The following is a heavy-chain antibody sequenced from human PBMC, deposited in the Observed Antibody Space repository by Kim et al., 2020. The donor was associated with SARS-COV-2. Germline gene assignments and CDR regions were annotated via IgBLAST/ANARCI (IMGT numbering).Heavy chain of an antibody. Sequence: ASVKVSCKASGYTFTGYYMHWVRQAPGQGLEWMGRINPNSGGTNYAQKFQGRVTMTRDTSISTAYMELSRLRSDDPAVYYCARDLPPEVTIFGVVIREYYLDYWGQGTLVTVSS. D-gene: IGHD3-3*01. CDR2: INPNSGGT. J-gene: IGHJ4*02. V-gene: IGHV1-2*06. CDR1: GYTFTGYY. CDR3: ARDLPPEVTIFGVVIREYYLDY.